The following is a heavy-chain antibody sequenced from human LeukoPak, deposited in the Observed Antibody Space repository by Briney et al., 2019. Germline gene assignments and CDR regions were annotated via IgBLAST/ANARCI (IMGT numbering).Heavy chain of an antibody. V-gene: IGHV3-74*01. CDR1: GFTFSSYW. D-gene: IGHD5-12*01. CDR2: INSDASST. CDR3: TRVRGYDFDF. Sequence: GGSLRLSCAASGFTFSSYWMHWVRQVPGEGLVWVSRINSDASSTNYADSVKGRFTISRDNAKNTLYLQMNSLRAEDTAVYYCTRVRGYDFDFWGQGTLVTVSS. J-gene: IGHJ4*02.